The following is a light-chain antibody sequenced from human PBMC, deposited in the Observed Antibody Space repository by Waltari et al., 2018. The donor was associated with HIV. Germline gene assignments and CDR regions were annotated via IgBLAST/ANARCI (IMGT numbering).Light chain of an antibody. J-gene: IGKJ1*01. V-gene: IGKV1-39*01. CDR1: QSISNY. Sequence: DIQMTQSPSSLSASVGDRVTITCRASQSISNYLNWYQLKPGKAPKLLIYAASSLQSGVPSRFSGSGSGTDFTLIISGLQPEDSATYYCQQSYCMRTFGQGTRVEIK. CDR3: QQSYCMRT. CDR2: AAS.